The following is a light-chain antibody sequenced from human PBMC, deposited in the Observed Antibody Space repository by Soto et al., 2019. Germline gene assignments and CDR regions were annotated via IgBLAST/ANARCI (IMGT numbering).Light chain of an antibody. CDR2: DAS. CDR1: QSLSDW. V-gene: IGKV1-5*01. CDR3: QQYNTYST. J-gene: IGKJ1*01. Sequence: DIQMTQSPSTLSASVGDRVTITCRASQSLSDWLAWYQQKPGKAPKLLIYDASGLEGGVPSRFSGSGSGTDFTLTITSLQPDDFATYYCQQYNTYSTFGQGTKVDIK.